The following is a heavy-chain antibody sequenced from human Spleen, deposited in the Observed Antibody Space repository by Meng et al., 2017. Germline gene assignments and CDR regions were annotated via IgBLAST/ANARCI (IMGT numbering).Heavy chain of an antibody. Sequence: QVQLLWSGGGLVKPGGAPRLSCAASAFTFTDYYMSWIRQAPGKGLKWNSYISNSGSAIYYADSVKGRFTNSRDNAKNSLYLQMNSLRADDTAVYYCARTRGSYPGYWGQGTLVTVSS. D-gene: IGHD3-10*01. V-gene: IGHV3-11*01. CDR1: AFTFTDYY. CDR3: ARTRGSYPGY. J-gene: IGHJ4*02. CDR2: ISNSGSAI.